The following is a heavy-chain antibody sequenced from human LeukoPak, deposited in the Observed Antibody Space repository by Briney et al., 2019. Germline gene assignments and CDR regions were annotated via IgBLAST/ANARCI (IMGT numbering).Heavy chain of an antibody. J-gene: IGHJ4*02. V-gene: IGHV3-64*01. Sequence: GRSLRLSCAASGFTFSSNAMHWVRQAPGKGLECVSAISSNGGSTYYANSVKGRFTISRDNSKNTLYLQMGSLRAEDMAVYYCAREGPRNYYFDYWGQGTLVTVSS. CDR2: ISSNGGST. CDR3: AREGPRNYYFDY. CDR1: GFTFSSNA.